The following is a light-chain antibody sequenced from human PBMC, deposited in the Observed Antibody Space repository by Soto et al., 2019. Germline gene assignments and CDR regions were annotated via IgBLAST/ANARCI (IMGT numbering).Light chain of an antibody. J-gene: IGLJ1*01. CDR2: DVS. CDR1: SSDVGGSNG. Sequence: QSALTQPPSVSGSPGQSVAISCTGTSSDVGGSNGVSWYQQPPGTAPKLIIYDVSNRPSGVPDRFSGSKSGNTASLIISGLQAEDEGGYYCSSYTSSSTYVVGTGTKVTVL. V-gene: IGLV2-18*02. CDR3: SSYTSSSTYV.